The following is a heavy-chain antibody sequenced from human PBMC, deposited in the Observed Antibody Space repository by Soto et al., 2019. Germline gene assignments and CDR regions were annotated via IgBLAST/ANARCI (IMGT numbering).Heavy chain of an antibody. CDR3: ARIGPPDYDYIWGPPTPAAWYFDL. D-gene: IGHD3-16*01. CDR2: ISVDKGNT. Sequence: GASVKVSCKASGYSFTSNGSSWVRQAPGQGLEWMGWISVDKGNTNYAQKLQGRVTMTTDTSTSTAYMELRSLRSDDTAVYYCARIGPPDYDYIWGPPTPAAWYFDLWGRGTLVTVSS. J-gene: IGHJ2*01. V-gene: IGHV1-18*01. CDR1: GYSFTSNG.